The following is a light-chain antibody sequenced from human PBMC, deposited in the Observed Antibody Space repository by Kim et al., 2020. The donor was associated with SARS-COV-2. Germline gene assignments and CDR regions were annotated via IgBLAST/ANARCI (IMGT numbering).Light chain of an antibody. J-gene: IGLJ2*01. CDR3: QSYDSSLGGSV. Sequence: QSVLTQPPSVSGAPGQRVTISCTGSTSNIGAGYDVHWYQQLPGAAPKLLIYTNINRPSGVPDRFFGSKSGTSASLAITGLQAADEADYYCQSYDSSLGGSVFGGGTQLTV. CDR1: TSNIGAGYD. V-gene: IGLV1-40*01. CDR2: TNI.